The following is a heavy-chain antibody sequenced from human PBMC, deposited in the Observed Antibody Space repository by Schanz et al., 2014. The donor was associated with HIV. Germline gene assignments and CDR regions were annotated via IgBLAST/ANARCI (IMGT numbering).Heavy chain of an antibody. CDR2: IWYDGSNK. J-gene: IGHJ6*02. V-gene: IGHV3-33*01. D-gene: IGHD1-26*01. Sequence: QVQLVESGGRVVQPGRSLRLSCAASGFTFSTYGMHWVRQAPGKGLEWVAVIWYDGSNKYYADSVKGRFTISRDNAKNSLYLQMNSLRAEDTAVYYCARDLLGGSDGYYYYYGMDVWGQGTTVTVSS. CDR3: ARDLLGGSDGYYYYYGMDV. CDR1: GFTFSTYG.